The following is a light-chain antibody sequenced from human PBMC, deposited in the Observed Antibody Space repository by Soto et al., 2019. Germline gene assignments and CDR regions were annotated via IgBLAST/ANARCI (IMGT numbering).Light chain of an antibody. CDR3: QQYNEWPPWR. CDR1: QTVATN. V-gene: IGKV3D-15*01. CDR2: HAS. J-gene: IGKJ1*01. Sequence: EIVMSQSPATLSVSTLEIVTLSFMASQTVATNLAWYQQKPGQAPRLLIYHASTRATGIPARFSGSGSGTEFTLTISSLQSEDFAVYYCQQYNEWPPWRFGQGTKVDIK.